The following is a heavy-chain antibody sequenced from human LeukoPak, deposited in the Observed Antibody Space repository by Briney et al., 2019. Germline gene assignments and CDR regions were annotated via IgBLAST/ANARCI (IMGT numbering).Heavy chain of an antibody. CDR3: ARDGGSLDY. J-gene: IGHJ4*02. V-gene: IGHV3-20*04. CDR1: GFTFSSYW. Sequence: PGGSLRLSCAASGFTFSSYWMSWVRQAPGKGLEWVSGISWNSGSIGYADSVKGRFTISRDNAKNSLYLQMNSLRAEDTAVYYCARDGGSLDYWGQGTLVTVSS. CDR2: ISWNSGSI. D-gene: IGHD1-26*01.